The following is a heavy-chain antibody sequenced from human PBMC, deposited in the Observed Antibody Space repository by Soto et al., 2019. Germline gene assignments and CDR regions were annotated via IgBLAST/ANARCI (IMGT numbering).Heavy chain of an antibody. Sequence: GGSLRLSCAASGFTFSTYSMNWVRQAPGKGLEWVSYISSGSGTIYYADSVKGRFTISRDNAKNSLYLQMNSLRDEDTAVYYYATDPERGVPFDYWGQGTLVTVSS. CDR2: ISSGSGTI. V-gene: IGHV3-48*02. CDR1: GFTFSTYS. J-gene: IGHJ4*02. CDR3: ATDPERGVPFDY.